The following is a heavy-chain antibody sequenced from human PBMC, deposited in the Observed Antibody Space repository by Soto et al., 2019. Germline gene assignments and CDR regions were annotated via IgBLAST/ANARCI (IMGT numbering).Heavy chain of an antibody. D-gene: IGHD2-15*01. Sequence: ASVKVSCKASGYTFTGYYMHWVRQAPGQGLEWMGWINPNSVGTNYAQKFQGWVTMTRDTSISTAYMELSRLRSDDTAVYYCARGRRTYCSGGSCYLQLYYFDYWGQGTLVTVSS. CDR1: GYTFTGYY. CDR3: ARGRRTYCSGGSCYLQLYYFDY. J-gene: IGHJ4*02. CDR2: INPNSVGT. V-gene: IGHV1-2*04.